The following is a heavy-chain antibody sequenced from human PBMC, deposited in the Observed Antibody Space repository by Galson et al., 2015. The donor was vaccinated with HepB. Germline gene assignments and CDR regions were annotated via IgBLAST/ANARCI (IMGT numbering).Heavy chain of an antibody. V-gene: IGHV2-70*01. CDR1: GFSLSTSGMC. D-gene: IGHD2-2*01. Sequence: PALVKPTQTLTLTCTFSGFSLSTSGMCVSWIRQPPGKALEWLALIDWDDDKYYSTSLKTRLTISKDTSKNQVVLTMTNMDPVDTATYYCARSQIVPAARGLPYYFDYWGQGTLVTVSS. CDR3: ARSQIVPAARGLPYYFDY. CDR2: IDWDDDK. J-gene: IGHJ4*02.